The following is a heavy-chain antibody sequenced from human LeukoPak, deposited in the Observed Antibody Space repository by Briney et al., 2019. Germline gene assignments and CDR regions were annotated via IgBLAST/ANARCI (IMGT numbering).Heavy chain of an antibody. Sequence: GGSLRLSCAASGFTFSSHSMNWGREAPGKGLEWVSVITSSSDYIYYADSLKGRFTVSRDNAKNSLYLQVNSLRAEDTAVYYCVRESVYYDSSGYYNVLDYWGQGTLVTVSS. CDR2: ITSSSDYI. CDR3: VRESVYYDSSGYYNVLDY. D-gene: IGHD3-22*01. J-gene: IGHJ4*02. CDR1: GFTFSSHS. V-gene: IGHV3-21*01.